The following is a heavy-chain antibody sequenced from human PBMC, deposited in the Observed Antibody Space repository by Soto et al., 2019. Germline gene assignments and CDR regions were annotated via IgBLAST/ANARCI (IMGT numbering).Heavy chain of an antibody. V-gene: IGHV1-2*04. CDR1: GYTFTGYY. J-gene: IGHJ5*02. CDR2: INPNSGGT. CDR3: ALYCYGSGNWFDP. D-gene: IGHD3-10*01. Sequence: ASVKVSCKASGYTFTGYYMHWVRQAPGQGLEWMGWINPNSGGTNYAQKFQGWVTMTRDTSISTAYMELSSLRSEDTAVYYCALYCYGSGNWFDPWGQGTLVTF.